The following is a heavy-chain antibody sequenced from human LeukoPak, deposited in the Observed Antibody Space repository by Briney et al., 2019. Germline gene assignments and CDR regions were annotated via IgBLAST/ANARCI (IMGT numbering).Heavy chain of an antibody. V-gene: IGHV1-2*02. CDR2: INPNSGGT. Sequence: ASVKVSCKASGYTFTGYYMHWVRQAPGQGLEWMGWINPNSGGTNYAQKFQGRVTMTRDTSISTAYMELSRLRSDDTAVYYCARAAFQAPVCIDGVCRGEAFDIWGQGTMVTVSS. J-gene: IGHJ3*02. CDR1: GYTFTGYY. CDR3: ARAAFQAPVCIDGVCRGEAFDI. D-gene: IGHD2-8*01.